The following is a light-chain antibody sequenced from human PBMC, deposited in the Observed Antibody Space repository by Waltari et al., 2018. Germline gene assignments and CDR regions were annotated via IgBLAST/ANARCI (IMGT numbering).Light chain of an antibody. J-gene: IGKJ1*01. CDR3: QQYNDYSGT. V-gene: IGKV1-5*01. CDR2: GAS. Sequence: DIQMTQSPSTLSASVGDRVTITCRASQSISSWLAWYQQKPGKAPKLLIYGASSLQSGVPSRFSGSGYGTEFTLTISSLQPDDLATYYCQQYNDYSGTFGRGTKVEIK. CDR1: QSISSW.